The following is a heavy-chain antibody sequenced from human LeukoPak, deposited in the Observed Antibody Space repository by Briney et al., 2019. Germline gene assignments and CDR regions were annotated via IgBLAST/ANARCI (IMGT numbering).Heavy chain of an antibody. CDR3: ARDDAAPGIIFDY. J-gene: IGHJ4*02. V-gene: IGHV3-74*03. D-gene: IGHD6-13*01. Sequence: GGSLRLSCAASGFTFSSYWMHWVRQAPGKGLVWVSRIHSDGSSRKYADSVGGRSTISRDNAKKTLYLQMNSLRAEDTAVYFCARDDAAPGIIFDYWGQGTLVTVSS. CDR2: IHSDGSSR. CDR1: GFTFSSYW.